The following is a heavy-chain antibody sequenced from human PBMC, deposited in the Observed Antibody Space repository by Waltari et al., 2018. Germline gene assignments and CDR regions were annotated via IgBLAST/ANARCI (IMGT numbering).Heavy chain of an antibody. CDR2: INHSGST. J-gene: IGHJ4*02. Sequence: QVQLQQWGAGLLKPSETLSLTCAVYGGSFSGYYWRWLRQPPGKGLEWIGEINHSGSTNYNPSLKSRVTISVDTSKNQFSLKLSSVTAADTAVYYCASITMVQGVLDYWGQGTLVTVSS. CDR1: GGSFSGYY. D-gene: IGHD3-10*01. CDR3: ASITMVQGVLDY. V-gene: IGHV4-34*01.